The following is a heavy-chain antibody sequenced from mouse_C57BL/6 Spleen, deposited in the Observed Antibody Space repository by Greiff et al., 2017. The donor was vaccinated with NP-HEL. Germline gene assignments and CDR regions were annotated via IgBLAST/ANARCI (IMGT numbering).Heavy chain of an antibody. CDR2: INPNNGGT. Sequence: VQLQQSGPELVKPGASVKMSCKASGYTFTDYNMHWVKQSHGKSLEWIGYINPNNGGTSYNQKFKGKATLTVNKSSSTAYMELRSLTSEDSAVYYCARDGGRGWYFEGWGTGTTVTVSS. CDR3: ARDGGRGWYFEG. CDR1: GYTFTDYN. V-gene: IGHV1-22*01. J-gene: IGHJ1*03. D-gene: IGHD1-1*01.